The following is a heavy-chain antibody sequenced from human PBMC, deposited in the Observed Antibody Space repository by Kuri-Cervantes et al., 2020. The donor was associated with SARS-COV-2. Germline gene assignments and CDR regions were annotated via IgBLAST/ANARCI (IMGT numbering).Heavy chain of an antibody. Sequence: GGSLRLSCTASGFTFGDYAMSWVRQAPGKGLEWVGFIRSKAYGGTTEYAASVKGRFTISRDNSKNTLYLQMNSLRAEDTAVYYCAKTASPHTYYYMDVWGKGTTVTVSS. CDR3: AKTASPHTYYYMDV. D-gene: IGHD5-18*01. CDR2: IRSKAYGGTT. CDR1: GFTFGDYA. V-gene: IGHV3-49*04. J-gene: IGHJ6*03.